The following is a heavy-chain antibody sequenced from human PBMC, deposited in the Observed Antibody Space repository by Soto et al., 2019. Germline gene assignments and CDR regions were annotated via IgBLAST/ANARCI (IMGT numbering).Heavy chain of an antibody. CDR1: GGCVRSGSYY. CDR2: IYYSGST. J-gene: IGHJ5*02. CDR3: AIGGRYCSGGSCYRCGAWFDP. D-gene: IGHD2-15*01. Sequence: PSESMSLACTVCGGCVRSGSYYWSWIRQPPGKGLEWIGYIYYSGSTNYNPSLKSRVTISVDTSKIQFSLKLSSVTASHTAVYYCAIGGRYCSGGSCYRCGAWFDPGGQGTLVTVSS. V-gene: IGHV4-61*01.